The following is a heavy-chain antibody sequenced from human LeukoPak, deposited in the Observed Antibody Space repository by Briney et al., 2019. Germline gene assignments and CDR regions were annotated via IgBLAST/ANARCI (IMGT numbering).Heavy chain of an antibody. CDR3: ARVHSYGFSYYFYYMDV. J-gene: IGHJ6*03. D-gene: IGHD5-18*01. CDR1: GFTFSSYS. Sequence: PGGSLRLSCAASGFTFSSYSMNWVRQAPGKGLESVSYISSSSSTIYYADSVKGRFTISRDNAKNSLFLQMNSLRAEDTAVYYCARVHSYGFSYYFYYMDVWGKGTTVTVSS. V-gene: IGHV3-48*01. CDR2: ISSSSSTI.